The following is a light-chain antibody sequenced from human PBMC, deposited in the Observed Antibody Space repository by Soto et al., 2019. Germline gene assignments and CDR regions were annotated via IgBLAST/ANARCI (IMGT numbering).Light chain of an antibody. Sequence: EIAMTQSPATLSVSPGERATLSCRASQSVSSNLAWYQQNPGQAPRLLIYDTSNRATGIPARFTGSGSGTEFTLTISSLQSEDFAVYYCQQYNNWPAITFGQGTRLEIK. CDR1: QSVSSN. J-gene: IGKJ5*01. CDR2: DTS. CDR3: QQYNNWPAIT. V-gene: IGKV3D-15*01.